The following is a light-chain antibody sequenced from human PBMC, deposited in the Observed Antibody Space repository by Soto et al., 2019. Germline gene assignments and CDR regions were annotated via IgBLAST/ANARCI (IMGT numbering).Light chain of an antibody. CDR1: QSVSTSY. Sequence: EIVLTQSPGTLSLSPGERATLSCRASQSVSTSYLAWYQQTPGQAPRLHIDASSSRATGIPDRFSGSGSGTDFTLTISRLETEDFAVYYCQQYAISPETFGQGSKVEIK. CDR3: QQYAISPET. J-gene: IGKJ1*01. CDR2: ASS. V-gene: IGKV3-20*01.